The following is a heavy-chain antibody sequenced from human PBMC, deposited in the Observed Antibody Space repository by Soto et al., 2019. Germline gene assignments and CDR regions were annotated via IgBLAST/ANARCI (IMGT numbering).Heavy chain of an antibody. CDR2: IYYSGST. V-gene: IGHV4-39*01. CDR1: GGSISSSSYY. Sequence: PSETLSLTCTVSGGSISSSSYYWGWIRQPPGKGLEWIGSIYYSGSTYYNPSLKSRVTISVDTSKNQFSLKLSSVTAADTAVYYCAKARARPPENYYYYGMDVWGQGTTVTVSS. CDR3: AKARARPPENYYYYGMDV. D-gene: IGHD5-12*01. J-gene: IGHJ6*02.